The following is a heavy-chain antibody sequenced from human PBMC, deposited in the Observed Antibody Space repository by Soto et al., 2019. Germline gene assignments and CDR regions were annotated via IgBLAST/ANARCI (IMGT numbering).Heavy chain of an antibody. CDR1: GGSFGGFY. Sequence: PSETLSLTCAVYGGSFGGFYWSWIRQPPGKGLEWIGEINESGSTNYNPSLKSRVSISVDTSKKQLSLKLSSVTAADTAVYYCVWRAFYYYDMDVWGQGTTVTVSS. V-gene: IGHV4-34*01. CDR2: INESGST. CDR3: VWRAFYYYDMDV. D-gene: IGHD3-3*01. J-gene: IGHJ6*02.